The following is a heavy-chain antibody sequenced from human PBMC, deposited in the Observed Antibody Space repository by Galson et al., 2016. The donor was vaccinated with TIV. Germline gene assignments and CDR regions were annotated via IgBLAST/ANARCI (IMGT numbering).Heavy chain of an antibody. CDR1: GGTFSRYT. Sequence: SVKVSCKASGGTFSRYTVSWVRLAPGQGLEWMGRIIPLLGITNYAQKFQGRVTITTDRSTTTAYMELSSLRSVDTAVYYCARGVAAAGTLSSGMYVWGQGTTVTVSS. CDR2: IIPLLGIT. J-gene: IGHJ6*02. D-gene: IGHD6-13*01. V-gene: IGHV1-69*02. CDR3: ARGVAAAGTLSSGMYV.